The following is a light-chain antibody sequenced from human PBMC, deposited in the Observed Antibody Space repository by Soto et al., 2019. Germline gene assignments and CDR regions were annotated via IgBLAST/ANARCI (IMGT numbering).Light chain of an antibody. CDR2: LGS. Sequence: DIVMTQSPLSLPVTPGEPASISCRSSQSLVHSNGNNYLDWYLQKPGQSPQLLIYLGSNRASGVPDRFSGSGSGTDFTLKLSRVEAEDVGVYYCMQALQTPRTFGPGTKVDIK. CDR1: QSLVHSNGNNY. V-gene: IGKV2-28*01. J-gene: IGKJ3*01. CDR3: MQALQTPRT.